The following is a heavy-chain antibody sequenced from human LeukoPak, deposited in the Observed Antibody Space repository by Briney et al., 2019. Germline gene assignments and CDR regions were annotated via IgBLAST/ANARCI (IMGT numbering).Heavy chain of an antibody. J-gene: IGHJ4*02. V-gene: IGHV1-69*01. D-gene: IGHD3-3*01. CDR1: GGTFSSYA. CDR2: IIPIFGTA. CDR3: ARGGTIFGAPAGFDY. Sequence: SVKVSCKASGGTFSSYAISWVRQAPGQGLEWMGGIIPIFGTANYAQKFQGRVTITADESTSTAYMELSSLRSEDTTVYYCARGGTIFGAPAGFDYWGQGTLVTVSS.